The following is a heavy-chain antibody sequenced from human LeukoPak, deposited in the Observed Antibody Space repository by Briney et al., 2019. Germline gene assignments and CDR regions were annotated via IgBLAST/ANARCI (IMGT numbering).Heavy chain of an antibody. J-gene: IGHJ4*02. CDR1: GFTFSSYA. D-gene: IGHD1-1*01. V-gene: IGHV3-23*01. CDR3: AKGSNNYPDNFDY. CDR2: ISGSGGST. Sequence: GGSLRLSCAASGFTFSSYAMSWVRQAPGKGLEWVSGISGSGGSTYYAESVKGRCTISRDNSKKTLFLQMNSLRAEDTAAYYCAKGSNNYPDNFDYWGQGTLVTVSS.